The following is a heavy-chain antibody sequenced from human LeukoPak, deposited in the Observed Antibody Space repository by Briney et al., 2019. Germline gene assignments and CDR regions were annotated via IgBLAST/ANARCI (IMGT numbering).Heavy chain of an antibody. J-gene: IGHJ6*03. CDR1: GFTFSSYW. Sequence: GGSLRLSCAASGFTFSSYWMSWLRQAPGKGLEWVANIKQDGSEKYYVDSVKGRFTISRDNAKNSLHLQMNSLRAEDTAVYYCARDPHCTNGVCYTSNYMDVWGKGTTVTVSS. V-gene: IGHV3-7*01. D-gene: IGHD2-8*01. CDR3: ARDPHCTNGVCYTSNYMDV. CDR2: IKQDGSEK.